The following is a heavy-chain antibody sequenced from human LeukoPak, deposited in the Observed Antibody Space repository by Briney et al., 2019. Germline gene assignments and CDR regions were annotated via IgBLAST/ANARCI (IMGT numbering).Heavy chain of an antibody. V-gene: IGHV1-2*02. D-gene: IGHD3-10*01. CDR2: INPNSGGT. Sequence: ASVKVSCKAPGYTFTGYYMHWVRQAPGQGHEWMGWINPNSGGTGYAQKFQGRVTMTRDTSLNTAYMELSGLRSDDTAIYYCARDHFYGSGSPSFAYWGQGTLVIVSS. CDR1: GYTFTGYY. CDR3: ARDHFYGSGSPSFAY. J-gene: IGHJ4*02.